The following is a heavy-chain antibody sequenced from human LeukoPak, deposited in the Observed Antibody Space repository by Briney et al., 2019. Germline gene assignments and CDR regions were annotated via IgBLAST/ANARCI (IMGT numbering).Heavy chain of an antibody. V-gene: IGHV4-59*01. J-gene: IGHJ4*02. CDR3: ARDSSATMYYFDY. Sequence: PSETLSLTCTVSGGSISSYYWSWIRQPPGKGLEWIGHIYYSGSTNYNPSLKSRDTISVDTSKNQFSLKLSSVTAADTAVYYCARDSSATMYYFDYWGQGTLVTVSS. D-gene: IGHD6-25*01. CDR2: IYYSGST. CDR1: GGSISSYY.